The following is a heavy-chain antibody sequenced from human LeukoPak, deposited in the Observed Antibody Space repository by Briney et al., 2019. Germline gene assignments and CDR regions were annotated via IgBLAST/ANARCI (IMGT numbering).Heavy chain of an antibody. Sequence: GGSLRLSCAASGFTFSSYSMNWVRQAPGNGLEWVSYISSSSSTIYYADSVKGRFTISRDNAKNSLYLQMNSLRAEDTAVYYCARSSSGSAKDYWGQGTLVTVSS. D-gene: IGHD6-19*01. J-gene: IGHJ4*02. CDR3: ARSSSGSAKDY. V-gene: IGHV3-48*04. CDR2: ISSSSSTI. CDR1: GFTFSSYS.